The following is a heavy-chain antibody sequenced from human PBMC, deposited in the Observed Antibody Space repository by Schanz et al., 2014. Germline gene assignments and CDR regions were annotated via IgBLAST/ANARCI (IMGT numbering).Heavy chain of an antibody. CDR3: ATEGPRGTRHPINYYYAMDN. V-gene: IGHV3-48*01. CDR2: ISFSGNTI. D-gene: IGHD6-6*01. CDR1: GLIFSTYT. Sequence: VYLVESGGDLVKPGGSLRLSCTTSGLIFSTYTLNWVRQAPGKGLEWISYISFSGNTIYYADSVKGRFTISRDNAKNSVFLQMNRLRAEDTAVYYCATEGPRGTRHPINYYYAMDNWGQGTKVT. J-gene: IGHJ6*02.